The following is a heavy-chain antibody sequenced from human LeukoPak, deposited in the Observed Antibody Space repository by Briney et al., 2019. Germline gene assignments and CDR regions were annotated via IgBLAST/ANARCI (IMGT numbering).Heavy chain of an antibody. Sequence: GGSLRLSCAASGFTFSSYGMHWVRQAPGKGLEWVAFIRYDGSNKYYADSVKGRFTISRDNSKNTLYLQMNSLRAEDTAVYYCAKEGSTPFTNRGTVTSDDYYYYMDVWGKGTTVTVSS. J-gene: IGHJ6*03. CDR3: AKEGSTPFTNRGTVTSDDYYYYMDV. D-gene: IGHD4-11*01. CDR2: IRYDGSNK. CDR1: GFTFSSYG. V-gene: IGHV3-30*02.